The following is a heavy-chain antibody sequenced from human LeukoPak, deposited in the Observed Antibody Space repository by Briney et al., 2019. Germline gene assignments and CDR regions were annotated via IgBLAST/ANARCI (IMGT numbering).Heavy chain of an antibody. Sequence: GGSLRLSCAASGFTFSSYGMHWVRQAPGKGLEWVAVISYDGSNKYYADSVKGRFTISRDNSKNTLYLQMNSLRAEDTAVYYCAKVGKQWLVQETYYFDYWGQGTLVTVSS. D-gene: IGHD6-19*01. V-gene: IGHV3-30*18. CDR1: GFTFSSYG. CDR3: AKVGKQWLVQETYYFDY. J-gene: IGHJ4*02. CDR2: ISYDGSNK.